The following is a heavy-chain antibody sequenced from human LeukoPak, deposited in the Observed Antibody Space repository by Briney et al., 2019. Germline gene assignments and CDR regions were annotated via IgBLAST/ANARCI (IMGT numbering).Heavy chain of an antibody. V-gene: IGHV3-21*01. D-gene: IGHD4-17*01. Sequence: GGSLRLSCAASGFTFSSYAMNWVRQAPGKGLEWVSSISRGGDYTYSEDSVKGRFTISRDNAKDSLYLQLNSLRAEDTAVYYCARAPYGYYFDYWGQGTLVTVSS. J-gene: IGHJ4*02. CDR3: ARAPYGYYFDY. CDR1: GFTFSSYA. CDR2: ISRGGDYT.